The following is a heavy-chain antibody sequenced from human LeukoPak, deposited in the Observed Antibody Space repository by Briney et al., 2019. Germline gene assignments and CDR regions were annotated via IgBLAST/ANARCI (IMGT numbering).Heavy chain of an antibody. Sequence: GGSLRLSCAASGFTFDDYAMHWVRLAPGKGLEWVSGISWNSGSIGYADSVKGRFTISRDNAKNSLYLQMNSLRAEDTALYHCAKSANYYDSSGYLDYWGQGTLVTVSS. J-gene: IGHJ4*02. V-gene: IGHV3-9*01. CDR2: ISWNSGSI. D-gene: IGHD3-22*01. CDR3: AKSANYYDSSGYLDY. CDR1: GFTFDDYA.